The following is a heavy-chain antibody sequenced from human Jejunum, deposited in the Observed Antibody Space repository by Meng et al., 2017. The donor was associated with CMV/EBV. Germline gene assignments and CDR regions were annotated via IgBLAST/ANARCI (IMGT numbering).Heavy chain of an antibody. J-gene: IGHJ4*02. CDR2: IKQDGSEK. V-gene: IGHV3-7*03. CDR1: GFTFSKHW. CDR3: ARARSSGWYGGANY. D-gene: IGHD6-19*01. Sequence: GFTFSKHWMSWVRQAPGKGLEWVAKIKQDGSEKYYVDSVKGRFTISRDNAKNSLYMQMDSLRAEDTALYYCARARSSGWYGGANYWGQGTLVTVSS.